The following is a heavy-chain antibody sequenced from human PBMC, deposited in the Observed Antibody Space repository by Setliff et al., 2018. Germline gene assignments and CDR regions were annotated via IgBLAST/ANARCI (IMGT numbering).Heavy chain of an antibody. D-gene: IGHD6-19*01. CDR2: IYSGGSRT. CDR1: GFTFTSYA. CDR3: AKDQRESTGWFKLFDY. J-gene: IGHJ4*02. Sequence: PGGSLRLSCAASGFTFTSYAMNWVRQAPGKGLEWVSVIYSGGSRTYSADSVKGRFTIFRDNSRSTLHLQMNSLRAEDTAVYYCAKDQRESTGWFKLFDYWGQGVLVTVSS. V-gene: IGHV3-23*03.